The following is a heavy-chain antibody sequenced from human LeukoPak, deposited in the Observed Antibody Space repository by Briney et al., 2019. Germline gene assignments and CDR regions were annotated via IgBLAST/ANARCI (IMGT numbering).Heavy chain of an antibody. CDR1: GFTLSSYW. V-gene: IGHV3-74*01. J-gene: IGHJ4*02. CDR2: IKSDGSDT. CDR3: ARGYSSGLHFDY. D-gene: IGHD6-19*01. Sequence: GGSLRLSCAASGFTLSSYWMHWVRQVPGKGLVWVSRIKSDGSDTRYADSVKGRFTISRDNAKNTLYLQMNSLRAEDTTVYYCARGYSSGLHFDYWGQGTLVTVSS.